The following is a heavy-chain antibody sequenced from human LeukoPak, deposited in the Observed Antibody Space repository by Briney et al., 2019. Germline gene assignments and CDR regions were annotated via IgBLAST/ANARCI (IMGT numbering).Heavy chain of an antibody. CDR2: ISGSGGSK. V-gene: IGHV3-23*01. D-gene: IGHD5-12*01. J-gene: IGHJ4*02. CDR3: TKDQSRHGYDLRGADY. Sequence: PGGSLRLSCAASGFTVSSYAMSWVRQAPGKGLEWISAISGSGGSKYYADSVKGRFTISRDNSKNSLYLQMNSLRAEDTAFYYCTKDQSRHGYDLRGADYWGQGTLVTVSS. CDR1: GFTVSSYA.